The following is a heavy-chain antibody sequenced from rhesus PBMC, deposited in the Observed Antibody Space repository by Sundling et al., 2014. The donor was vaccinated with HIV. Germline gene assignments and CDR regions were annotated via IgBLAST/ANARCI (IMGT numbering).Heavy chain of an antibody. V-gene: IGHV4S10*01. CDR3: AGNIWAGHCAGHFDY. CDR1: GGSFSGGYY. D-gene: IGHD3-3*01. CDR2: IHGSTATT. Sequence: QVQLQESGPGLVKPSETLSLTCAVSGGSFSGGYYWTWIRQPPGKGLEWIGYIHGSTATTNYNPSLKSRVTISKDTSKNQFSLRLSSVTAADTAVYYCAGNIWAGHCAGHFDYWGQGVLVTVSS. J-gene: IGHJ4*01.